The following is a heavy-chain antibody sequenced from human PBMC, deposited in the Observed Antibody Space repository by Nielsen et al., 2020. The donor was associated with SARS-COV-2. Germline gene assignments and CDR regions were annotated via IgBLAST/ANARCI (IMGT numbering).Heavy chain of an antibody. Sequence: GESLKISCAASGFTFSTYAVGWVRQAPGKGLEWVSGISGSGTSTCYADSVKGRFTTSRDNSKNTLYLQMNSLRVEDTAVYYCAKYQGAYYCDSGDYYSLDHWGQGTLVTVSS. CDR1: GFTFSTYA. CDR2: ISGSGTST. V-gene: IGHV3-23*01. J-gene: IGHJ4*02. CDR3: AKYQGAYYCDSGDYYSLDH. D-gene: IGHD3-22*01.